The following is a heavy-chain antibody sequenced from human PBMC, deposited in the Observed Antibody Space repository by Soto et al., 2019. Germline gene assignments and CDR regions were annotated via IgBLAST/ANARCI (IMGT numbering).Heavy chain of an antibody. D-gene: IGHD1-7*01. CDR3: AKTHYELTDYYYYVDV. CDR1: GFTFSSYA. V-gene: IGHV3-23*01. Sequence: EVQLLESGGGLVQPGGSLRLSCAASGFTFSSYAMSWVRQAPGKGLEWVSAISGSGGSTYYADSVKGRFTISRDNSKNTLYLQMNSLRAEDTAVYYCAKTHYELTDYYYYVDVWGKGTTVTVSS. J-gene: IGHJ6*03. CDR2: ISGSGGST.